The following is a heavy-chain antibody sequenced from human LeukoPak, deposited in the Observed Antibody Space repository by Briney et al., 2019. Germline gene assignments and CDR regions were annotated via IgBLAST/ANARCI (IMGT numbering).Heavy chain of an antibody. CDR3: ARTKVPYYMDV. V-gene: IGHV4-61*02. CDR2: IYTSGGT. J-gene: IGHJ6*03. CDR1: GGSISSGSYY. D-gene: IGHD4-11*01. Sequence: SETLSLTCTVSGGSISSGSYYWSWIRQPAGKGLEWIGRIYTSGGTNYNPSLKSRVTISVDTSKNQFSLKLSSVTAADTAVYYCARTKVPYYMDVWGKGTTVTVSS.